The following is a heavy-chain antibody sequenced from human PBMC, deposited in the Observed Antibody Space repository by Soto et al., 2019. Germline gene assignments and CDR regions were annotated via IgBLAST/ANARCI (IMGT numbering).Heavy chain of an antibody. D-gene: IGHD2-15*01. CDR1: GYSFTSYW. V-gene: IGHV5-51*01. J-gene: IGHJ3*02. CDR3: ARLPRRHHLDIVVVVAATLVGPFDAFDI. CDR2: IYPGDSDT. Sequence: PGESLKISCKGSGYSFTSYWIGWVRQMPGKGLEWMGIIYPGDSDTRYSPSFQGQVTISADKSISTAYLQWSSLKASDTAMYYCARLPRRHHLDIVVVVAATLVGPFDAFDIWGQGTMVTVSS.